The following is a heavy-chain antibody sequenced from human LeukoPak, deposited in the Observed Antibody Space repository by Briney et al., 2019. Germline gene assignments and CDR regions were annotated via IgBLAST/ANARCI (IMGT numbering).Heavy chain of an antibody. Sequence: PSETLSLTCTVSGGSISSYYWSWIRQPPGKGLEWIGYIYYSGSTNYNPSLKSRVTISVDTSKNQFSLKLSSVTAADTAVYYCASLAGGGGYDPSHWGQGTLVTVSS. J-gene: IGHJ4*02. V-gene: IGHV4-59*01. D-gene: IGHD5-12*01. CDR2: IYYSGST. CDR1: GGSISSYY. CDR3: ASLAGGGGYDPSH.